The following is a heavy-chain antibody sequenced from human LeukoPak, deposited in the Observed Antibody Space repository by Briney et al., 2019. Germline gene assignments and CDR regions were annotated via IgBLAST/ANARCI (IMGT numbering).Heavy chain of an antibody. CDR2: IHYSGST. D-gene: IGHD6-19*01. CDR3: ARTQEAGYSSGRYDSYYYCYMDV. J-gene: IGHJ6*03. Sequence: SETLSLTCSVSGGSISGYYWSWIRQPPGKGLEWIGYIHYSGSTHYNPSLKSRVTISVDTSKNQFSLKLSSVTAADTAVYFCARTQEAGYSSGRYDSYYYCYMDVWGKGTTVTISS. CDR1: GGSISGYY. V-gene: IGHV4-59*01.